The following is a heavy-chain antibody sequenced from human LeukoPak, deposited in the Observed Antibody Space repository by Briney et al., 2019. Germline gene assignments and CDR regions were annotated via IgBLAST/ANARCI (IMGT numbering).Heavy chain of an antibody. CDR2: IYYSGSA. CDR3: ARVFEMATIRKLYYFDH. J-gene: IGHJ4*02. Sequence: SETLSLTCRVSGGSIGRSSYFWGWIRQPPGKGPEWIGSIYYSGSAYYNPSLRRRVTISVDTSKNQFSLKFSSVTAADTAIYYCARVFEMATIRKLYYFDHWGQGTLVTVSS. CDR1: GGSIGRSSYF. V-gene: IGHV4-39*01. D-gene: IGHD5-24*01.